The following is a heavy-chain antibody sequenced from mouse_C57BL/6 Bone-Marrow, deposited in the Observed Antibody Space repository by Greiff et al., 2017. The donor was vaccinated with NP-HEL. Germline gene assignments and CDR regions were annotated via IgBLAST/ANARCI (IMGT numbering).Heavy chain of an antibody. J-gene: IGHJ3*01. V-gene: IGHV1-42*01. CDR3: ARYYYGTSFAY. CDR1: GYSFTGYY. Sequence: EVQLQQSGPELVKPGASVKISCKASGYSFTGYYMNWVKQSPEKSLEWIGEINPSTGGTTYNQKFKAKATLTVDKSSSTAYMQLKSLTSEDSAVYYCARYYYGTSFAYWGQGTLVTVSA. CDR2: INPSTGGT. D-gene: IGHD1-1*01.